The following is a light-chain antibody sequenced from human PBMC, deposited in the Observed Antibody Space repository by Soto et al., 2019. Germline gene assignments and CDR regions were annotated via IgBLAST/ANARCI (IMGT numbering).Light chain of an antibody. V-gene: IGKV3-20*01. Sequence: EIVLTQSPGTLSLSPGERATLSCSASQSDSSSYLAWYQQKPGQAPRLLIYGASSRATGIPDRFSGSGSGTDFTLTISRLEPEDFAVYYCQQYGSSPYTFGQGTKLEIK. J-gene: IGKJ2*01. CDR1: QSDSSSY. CDR2: GAS. CDR3: QQYGSSPYT.